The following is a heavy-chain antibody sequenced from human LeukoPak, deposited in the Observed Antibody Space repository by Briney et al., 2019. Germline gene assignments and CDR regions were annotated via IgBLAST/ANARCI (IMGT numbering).Heavy chain of an antibody. D-gene: IGHD3-10*01. CDR1: GGSFSGYY. V-gene: IGHV4-34*01. CDR3: ARQIDGSGLAFDP. J-gene: IGHJ5*02. Sequence: SETLSLTCAVYGGSFSGYYWSWIRQPPGKGLEWIGEINHSGSTYYNPSLKSRVTISVDTSKNQFSLKLSSVTAADTAVYYCARQIDGSGLAFDPWGQGTLVTVSS. CDR2: INHSGST.